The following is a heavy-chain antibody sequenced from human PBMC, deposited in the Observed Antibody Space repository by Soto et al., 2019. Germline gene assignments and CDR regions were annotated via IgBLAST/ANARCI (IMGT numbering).Heavy chain of an antibody. D-gene: IGHD1-26*01. V-gene: IGHV3-72*01. Sequence: GGSLRLSCAASGFTLSDHYMDWVRQAPWKGLEWVGRTRNKANSYTTEYAASVKGRFTISRDDSKDSLYLQMNSLKTEDAAVYYCARDRRVGPTNYGMDVWGQGTTVTVSS. CDR1: GFTLSDHY. CDR3: ARDRRVGPTNYGMDV. J-gene: IGHJ6*02. CDR2: TRNKANSYTT.